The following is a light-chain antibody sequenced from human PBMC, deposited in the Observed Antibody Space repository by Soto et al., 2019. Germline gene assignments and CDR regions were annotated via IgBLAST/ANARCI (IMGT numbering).Light chain of an antibody. V-gene: IGLV1-40*01. J-gene: IGLJ3*02. CDR2: GNR. Sequence: QPVLTQPPSASGAPGQRVTISCTSTNFNIRAGYDVHWYKCLPGTAPKLLMYGNRNHPSGVPDRFSGSKSGTSGPLAITGLQSEHEADYYCQSYATGLRDWVVGGGTKLTVL. CDR3: QSYATGLRDWV. CDR1: NFNIRAGYD.